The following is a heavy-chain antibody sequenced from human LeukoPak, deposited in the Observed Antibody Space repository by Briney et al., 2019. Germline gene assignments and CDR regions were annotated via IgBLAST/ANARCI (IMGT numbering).Heavy chain of an antibody. CDR2: INWNGGST. Sequence: RSGGSLRLSCAASGFTFDDYGMSWVRQAPGKGLEWVSGINWNGGSTGYADSVKGRFTISRDNAKNSLYLQMNSLRAEDTAVYYCARDSGAVGQVVAATNDYWGQGTLVTVSS. CDR3: ARDSGAVGQVVAATNDY. J-gene: IGHJ4*02. V-gene: IGHV3-20*04. D-gene: IGHD2-15*01. CDR1: GFTFDDYG.